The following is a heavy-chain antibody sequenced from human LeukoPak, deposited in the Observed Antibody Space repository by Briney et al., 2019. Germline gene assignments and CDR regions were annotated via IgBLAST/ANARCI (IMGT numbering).Heavy chain of an antibody. D-gene: IGHD3-10*01. V-gene: IGHV3-33*01. CDR1: GFNLSNYD. J-gene: IGHJ2*01. CDR2: VWDDGSNK. Sequence: GGSLRLSCAVSGFNLSNYDMDWVRQAPGKGLEWVAVVWDDGSNKYYEESVKGRFIISRDISKKMLYLQMNNLRAEDTAVYYCARERGGQDWDFDLWGRGTLVTVSS. CDR3: ARERGGQDWDFDL.